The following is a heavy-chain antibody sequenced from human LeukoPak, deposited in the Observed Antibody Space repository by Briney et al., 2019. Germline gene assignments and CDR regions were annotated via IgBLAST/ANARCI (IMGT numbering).Heavy chain of an antibody. D-gene: IGHD3-10*01. CDR3: ARAVGSGSFQTYYYYMDV. CDR1: GGSISSYY. J-gene: IGHJ6*03. CDR2: IYTSGST. V-gene: IGHV4-4*07. Sequence: PSETLSLTCTVSGGSISSYYWSWIRQPAGKGLEWIGRIYTSGSTNYNPSLKSRVTMSVDTSKNQFSLKLSSATAADTAVYYCARAVGSGSFQTYYYYMDVWGKGTTVTISS.